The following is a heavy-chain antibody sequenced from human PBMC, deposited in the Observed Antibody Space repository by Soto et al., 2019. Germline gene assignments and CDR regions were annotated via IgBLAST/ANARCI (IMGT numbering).Heavy chain of an antibody. CDR1: GGSVSSGSDY. V-gene: IGHV4-61*01. D-gene: IGHD6-6*01. CDR2: IYSSGST. J-gene: IGHJ4*02. CDR3: ARLRGSSSDFFDF. Sequence: SETLSLTCAVSGGSVSSGSDYWSWIRQPPGKGLEWIGYIYSSGSTNYNPSLKSRVTVSVDTSKNQFSLKLSSVTAADTAVYYCARLRGSSSDFFDFWGQGTLVTVSS.